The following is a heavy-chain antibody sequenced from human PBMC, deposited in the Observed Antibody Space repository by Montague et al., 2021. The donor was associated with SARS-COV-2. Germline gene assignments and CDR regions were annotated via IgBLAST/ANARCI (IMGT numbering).Heavy chain of an antibody. J-gene: IGHJ3*02. Sequence: SETLSLTCAVYGGSFSVYYWSWLRQSPRSGLEWIAEISQSGTAHYNPSLESRVSISIDTSRNQFTLKSSSVTAAGTAMYYCAREREVERAARTLVAFDMWGQGTMVTVSS. CDR1: GGSFSVYY. D-gene: IGHD1-1*01. V-gene: IGHV4-34*01. CDR3: AREREVERAARTLVAFDM. CDR2: ISQSGTA.